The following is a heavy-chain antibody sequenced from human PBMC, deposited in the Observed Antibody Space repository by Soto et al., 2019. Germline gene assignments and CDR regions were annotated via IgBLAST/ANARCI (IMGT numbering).Heavy chain of an antibody. J-gene: IGHJ4*02. D-gene: IGHD4-4*01. Sequence: QVQLVESGGGVVQPGRSLRLSCAASGFTFSSYGMHWVRQAPGKGLEWVAVISSDGSAKYFADSVRGRFTISRDNSKNTLYRQMNILRAEDTAVYYCANDRHKYSTYFDYWGQGTLVTVSS. CDR1: GFTFSSYG. V-gene: IGHV3-30*18. CDR2: ISSDGSAK. CDR3: ANDRHKYSTYFDY.